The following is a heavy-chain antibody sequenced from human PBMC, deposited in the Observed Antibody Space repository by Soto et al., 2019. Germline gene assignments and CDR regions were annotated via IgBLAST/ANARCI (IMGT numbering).Heavy chain of an antibody. Sequence: KQSQTLSLTCAISGDSVSSNSAAWNWIRQSPSRGLEWLGRTYYRSKWYNDYAVSVKSRITINPDTSKNQFSLQLNSVTPEDTAVYYCARAITGTTSWNYYYYMDVWGKGTTVTVSS. D-gene: IGHD1-20*01. CDR2: TYYRSKWYN. J-gene: IGHJ6*03. CDR3: ARAITGTTSWNYYYYMDV. CDR1: GDSVSSNSAA. V-gene: IGHV6-1*01.